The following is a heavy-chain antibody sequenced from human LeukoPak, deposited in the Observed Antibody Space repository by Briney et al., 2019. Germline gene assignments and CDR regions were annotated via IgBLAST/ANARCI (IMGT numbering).Heavy chain of an antibody. D-gene: IGHD2-21*01. J-gene: IGHJ4*02. Sequence: GGSLRLSCVASGFTFSNYWMNWARQAPGKGLEWVASINHNGNVNYYVDSVKGRFTISRDNAKNSLYLQMSNLRAEDTAVYYCARALWLFHYWGQGTLVTVSS. CDR2: INHNGNVN. V-gene: IGHV3-7*03. CDR1: GFTFSNYW. CDR3: ARALWLFHY.